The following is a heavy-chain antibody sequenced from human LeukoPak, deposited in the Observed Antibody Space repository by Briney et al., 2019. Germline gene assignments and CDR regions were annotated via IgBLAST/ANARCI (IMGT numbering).Heavy chain of an antibody. V-gene: IGHV3-33*07. CDR2: IYNDGGLP. J-gene: IGHJ4*02. CDR1: GFSFSSYG. CDR3: AQGHYVGNSEFLDN. D-gene: IGHD4-23*01. Sequence: GGSLRLSCAASGFSFSSYGMYWVRQAPGKGLEWVALIYNDGGLPNYLDSVRGRFTISRDNSKNTLYLQMDSLRVEDTAVYYCAQGHYVGNSEFLDNWGQGSLVIVSS.